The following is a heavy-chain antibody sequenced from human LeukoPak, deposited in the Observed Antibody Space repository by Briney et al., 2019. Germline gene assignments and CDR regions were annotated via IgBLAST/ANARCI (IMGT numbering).Heavy chain of an antibody. J-gene: IGHJ4*02. Sequence: SETLSLTCTVSGGSISSYYWGWIRQPPGKGLEWIGYIYYSGSTNYNPSLKSRVTISVDTSKNQFSLKLSSVTAADTAVYYCARLHYYGSGSYCPFDYWGQGTLVTVSS. CDR1: GGSISSYY. D-gene: IGHD3-10*01. CDR2: IYYSGST. CDR3: ARLHYYGSGSYCPFDY. V-gene: IGHV4-59*08.